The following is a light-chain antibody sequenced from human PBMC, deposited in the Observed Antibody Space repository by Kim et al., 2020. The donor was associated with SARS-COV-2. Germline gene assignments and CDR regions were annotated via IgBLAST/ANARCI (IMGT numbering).Light chain of an antibody. CDR3: SSYTSTNTLV. J-gene: IGLJ2*01. CDR2: DVT. CDR1: GSDGGGYSH. V-gene: IGLV2-14*04. Sequence: GQSITLSCTGSGSDGGGYSHVSWHQQYPGKDPKIMIYDVTKRPAGVSNRFSGSKSGNTASLTISGLQAEDEADYYCSSYTSTNTLVFGGGTQLTVL.